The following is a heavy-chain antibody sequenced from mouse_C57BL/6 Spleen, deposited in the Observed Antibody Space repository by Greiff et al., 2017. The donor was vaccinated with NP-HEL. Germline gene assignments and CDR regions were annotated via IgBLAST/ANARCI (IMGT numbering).Heavy chain of an antibody. V-gene: IGHV5-4*01. CDR1: GFTFSSYA. Sequence: EVHVVESGGGLVKPGGSLKLSCAASGFTFSSYAMSWVRQTPEKRLEWVATISDGGSYTYYPDNVKGRFTISRDNAKNNLYLQMSHLKSEDTAMYYCARIYDYDGAFDVWGTGTTVTVSS. CDR3: ARIYDYDGAFDV. J-gene: IGHJ1*03. D-gene: IGHD2-4*01. CDR2: ISDGGSYT.